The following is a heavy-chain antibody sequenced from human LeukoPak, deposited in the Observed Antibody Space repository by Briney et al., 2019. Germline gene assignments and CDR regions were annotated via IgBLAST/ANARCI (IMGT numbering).Heavy chain of an antibody. J-gene: IGHJ4*02. CDR3: ARGTVTTLDY. D-gene: IGHD4-17*01. CDR2: VTPRSGYT. Sequence: ASVKVSCKASGYTFTGYYMHWVRQAPGQGLEWMGWVTPRSGYTGYAQKFQGRVTITTDSSISTAYMELSSLRSDDTAVYYCARGTVTTLDYWGQGTLVTVSS. V-gene: IGHV1-8*03. CDR1: GYTFTGYY.